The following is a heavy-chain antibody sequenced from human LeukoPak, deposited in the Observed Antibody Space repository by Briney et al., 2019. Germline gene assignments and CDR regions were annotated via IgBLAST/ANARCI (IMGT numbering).Heavy chain of an antibody. CDR3: ARDRGGDYYDSSGYYYDY. Sequence: GESLRISCKASGYTFTGYYMHWVRQAPGQGLEWMGWINPNSGGTNYAQKFQGRVTMTRDTSISTAYMELSRLRSDDTAVYYCARDRGGDYYDSSGYYYDYWGQGTLVTVSS. CDR2: INPNSGGT. D-gene: IGHD3-22*01. CDR1: GYTFTGYY. V-gene: IGHV1-2*02. J-gene: IGHJ4*02.